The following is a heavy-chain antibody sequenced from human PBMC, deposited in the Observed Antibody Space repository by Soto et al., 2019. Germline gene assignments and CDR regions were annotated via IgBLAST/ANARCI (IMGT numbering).Heavy chain of an antibody. CDR2: IKSKTDGGTT. D-gene: IGHD3-10*01. J-gene: IGHJ4*02. V-gene: IGHV3-15*01. CDR3: TTLTMVRGVPDY. CDR1: GFTFSNAW. Sequence: PGGSLRLSCAASGFTFSNAWMSWVRQAPGKGLEWVGRIKSKTDGGTTDYAAPVKGRFTISRDDSKNTLYLQMNSLKTEDTAVYYCTTLTMVRGVPDYWGQGTLVTVSS.